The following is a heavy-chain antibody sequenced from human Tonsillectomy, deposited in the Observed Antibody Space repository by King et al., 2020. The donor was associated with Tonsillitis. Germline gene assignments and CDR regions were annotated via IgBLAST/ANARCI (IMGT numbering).Heavy chain of an antibody. V-gene: IGHV5-51*01. D-gene: IGHD6-13*01. CDR1: GYSFTSYW. J-gene: IGHJ3*02. CDR3: ARLXAGRXGXDAXDI. CDR2: IYPGDXXS. Sequence: QLVQSGAEVKKPGESLKISCKGSGYSFTSYWIGWVRQMPGKGLEWMGIIYPGDXXSRYSPSFQGQVTISADKSIRTAYLQWSSLKASDTAMYYCARLXAGRXGXDAXDIWGQGTMVTXXS.